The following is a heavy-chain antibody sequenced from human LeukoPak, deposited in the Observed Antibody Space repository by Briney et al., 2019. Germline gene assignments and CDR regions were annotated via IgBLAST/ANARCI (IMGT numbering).Heavy chain of an antibody. CDR3: VKDRSDSSSWYAGSH. J-gene: IGHJ4*02. V-gene: IGHV3-23*01. Sequence: HSGGSLRLSCAASGFTFSTSVMSWVRQAPGKGLEWVSGINGGGDTTYYADSEKGRFTISRDNSKNTLYLQMNSLRAEDTAIYYCVKDRSDSSSWYAGSHWGQGTLVTVSS. D-gene: IGHD2-2*01. CDR1: GFTFSTSV. CDR2: INGGGDTT.